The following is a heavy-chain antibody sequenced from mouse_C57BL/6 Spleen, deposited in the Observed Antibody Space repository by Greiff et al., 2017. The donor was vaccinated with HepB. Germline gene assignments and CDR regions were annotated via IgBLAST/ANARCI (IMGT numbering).Heavy chain of an antibody. CDR2: IDPSDSYT. CDR3: TRGEDGNDFDY. D-gene: IGHD2-1*01. CDR1: GYNFTSYW. Sequence: QVQLQQPGAELVMPGASVKLSCKASGYNFTSYWMHWVKQRPGQGLEWIGEIDPSDSYTNYNQKFQGKSTMTVDKSSSTAYMQLSSLTSEDAAVYYCTRGEDGNDFDYWGQGTTLTVSS. J-gene: IGHJ2*01. V-gene: IGHV1-69*01.